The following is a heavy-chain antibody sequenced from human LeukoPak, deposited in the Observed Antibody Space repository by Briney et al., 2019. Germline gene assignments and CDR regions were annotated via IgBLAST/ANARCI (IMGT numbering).Heavy chain of an antibody. J-gene: IGHJ4*02. V-gene: IGHV4-59*01. CDR2: IYYSGST. Sequence: SETLSLTCSVSGVSISSYYWSWIRQPPGKGLEWIGYIYYSGSTNYNPSLKSRVTTSVDTSKNQFSLKLSSVTTADTAVYYCAREIAAAGRIDYWGQGTLVTVSS. CDR3: AREIAAAGRIDY. D-gene: IGHD6-13*01. CDR1: GVSISSYY.